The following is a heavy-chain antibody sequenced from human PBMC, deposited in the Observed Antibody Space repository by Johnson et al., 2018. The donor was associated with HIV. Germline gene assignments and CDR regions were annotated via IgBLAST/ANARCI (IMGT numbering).Heavy chain of an antibody. CDR3: AREGGVTMVDGFDI. J-gene: IGHJ3*02. V-gene: IGHV3-74*01. Sequence: VQLVESGGGLVQPGGSLRLSCAASGFIFSDSWMHWVRQAPGKGLVWVSRINTDGSATSYADSVKGRFTISRNNAKNQMYLQMNRLRAEDTAVYYCAREGGVTMVDGFDIWGQGTMVTVSS. CDR1: GFIFSDSW. CDR2: INTDGSAT. D-gene: IGHD3-10*01.